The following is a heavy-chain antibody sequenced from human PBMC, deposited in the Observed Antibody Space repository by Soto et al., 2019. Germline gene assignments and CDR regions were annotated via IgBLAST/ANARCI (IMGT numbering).Heavy chain of an antibody. CDR1: GYTFTSYG. Sequence: ASVKVSCKASGYTFTSYGISWVRQAPGQGLEWMGWISAYNGNTNYAQKLQGRVTMTTDTSTSAAYMELRSLRSDDTAVYYCARVDLGYCSGGSCYAVRPFDIWGQGTMVTVSS. D-gene: IGHD2-15*01. CDR2: ISAYNGNT. CDR3: ARVDLGYCSGGSCYAVRPFDI. V-gene: IGHV1-18*01. J-gene: IGHJ3*02.